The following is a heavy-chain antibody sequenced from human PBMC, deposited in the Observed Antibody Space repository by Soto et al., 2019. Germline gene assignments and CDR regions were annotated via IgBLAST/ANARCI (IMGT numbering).Heavy chain of an antibody. Sequence: PSETLSLTCTVSGGSISSYYWTWIRQPPGKGLEWIGYIYYSGSTNYNPSLKSRVTISVDTSKNQFSLKLSSVTAADTAVYYCARPRRSGYYPAFDYWGQGTLVTVSS. CDR1: GGSISSYY. V-gene: IGHV4-59*08. CDR3: ARPRRSGYYPAFDY. D-gene: IGHD3-3*01. J-gene: IGHJ4*02. CDR2: IYYSGST.